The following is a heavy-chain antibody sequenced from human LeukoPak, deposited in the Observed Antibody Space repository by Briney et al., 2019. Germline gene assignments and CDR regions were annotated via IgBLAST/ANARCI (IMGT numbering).Heavy chain of an antibody. CDR3: ARRGRVVDYYFDY. CDR2: IYYSGST. Sequence: PSETLSLTCTVSGGSISSSYYYWGWIRQPPGKGLEWIGSIYYSGSTYYNPSLKSRVTISVDTPKNQFSLKLSSVTAADTAVYYCARRGRVVDYYFDYWGQGTLVTVSS. V-gene: IGHV4-39*01. D-gene: IGHD2-2*01. J-gene: IGHJ4*02. CDR1: GGSISSSYYY.